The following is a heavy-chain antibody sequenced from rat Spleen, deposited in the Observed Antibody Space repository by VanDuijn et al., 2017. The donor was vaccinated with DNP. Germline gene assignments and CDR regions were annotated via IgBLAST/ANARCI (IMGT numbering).Heavy chain of an antibody. CDR1: GFSLTNYA. CDR2: VSSGGNT. Sequence: QVQLKESGPGLVQPSQTLSLTCTVSGFSLTNYAVGWVRQPPGKGLEWIAAVSSGGNTYYNSGLKSRLSISRDTSKSQVFLKMNSLQTDDTGTYYCTRDRSSSCAMDAWGQGTSVTVSS. CDR3: TRDRSSSCAMDA. J-gene: IGHJ4*01. D-gene: IGHD1-2*01. V-gene: IGHV2S12*01.